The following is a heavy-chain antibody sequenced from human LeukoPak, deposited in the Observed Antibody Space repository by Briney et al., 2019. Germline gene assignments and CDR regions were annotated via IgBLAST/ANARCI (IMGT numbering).Heavy chain of an antibody. CDR1: GFTFSSYS. CDR3: ARDPYFDWLLDGDFDY. V-gene: IGHV3-21*01. D-gene: IGHD3-9*01. J-gene: IGHJ4*02. Sequence: PRGSLRLSCAASGFTFSSYSMNWVREAPGKGLEWVSSISSSSSYIYYADSVRGRFTISRDNAKNSLYLQMNSLRAEDTAVYYCARDPYFDWLLDGDFDYWGQGTLVTVSS. CDR2: ISSSSSYI.